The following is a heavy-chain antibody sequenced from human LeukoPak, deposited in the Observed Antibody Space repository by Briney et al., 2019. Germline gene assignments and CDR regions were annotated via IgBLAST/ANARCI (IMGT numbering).Heavy chain of an antibody. D-gene: IGHD2-15*01. CDR2: ISVYNGNT. Sequence: VASVKVSCKASGYTFTSYGIIWVRQAPGQGLEWMGWISVYNGNTKYTQKLQDRVTMTTDTSTSTAYMELRSLRFDDTAVYYCARPRTSYCSGGSCYLPYGMDVWGQGTTVIVSS. CDR1: GYTFTSYG. J-gene: IGHJ6*02. CDR3: ARPRTSYCSGGSCYLPYGMDV. V-gene: IGHV1-18*01.